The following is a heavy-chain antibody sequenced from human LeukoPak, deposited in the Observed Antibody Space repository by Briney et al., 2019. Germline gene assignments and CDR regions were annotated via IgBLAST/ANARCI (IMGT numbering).Heavy chain of an antibody. CDR3: ARGDGYNYFDY. CDR1: GLTLSSNY. V-gene: IGHV3-53*01. J-gene: IGHJ4*02. Sequence: GGSLRLSCAASGLTLSSNYMSWVRQAAGKGLEWVSVIYPGGDICYADPVKGRFTISRDNSKNALSLQMNSLRAEDTAVYYCARGDGYNYFDYWGQGTLVTVSS. CDR2: IYPGGDI. D-gene: IGHD5-24*01.